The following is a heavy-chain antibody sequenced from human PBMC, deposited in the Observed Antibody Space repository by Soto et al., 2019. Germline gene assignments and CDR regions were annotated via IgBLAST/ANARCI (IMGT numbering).Heavy chain of an antibody. J-gene: IGHJ4*02. V-gene: IGHV1-69*02. CDR3: ARGPLVVLNYFES. CDR1: GGTFRNYP. CDR2: IFPLTDIP. Sequence: QVQLVQSGTEVKKPGSSVKVSCKASGGTFRNYPINWVRQAPGQGLEWMGSIFPLTDIPDYAQNFQARLTISAAKLTSTAYMELSSLTSDDTAMYFCARGPLVVLNYFESWGQGTLVTVSS.